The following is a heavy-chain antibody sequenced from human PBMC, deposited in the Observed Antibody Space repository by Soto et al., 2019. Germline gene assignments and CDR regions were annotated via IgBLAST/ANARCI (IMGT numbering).Heavy chain of an antibody. V-gene: IGHV1-3*01. CDR1: GYTFSSYA. CDR2: INAGYGNT. CDR3: ARDTGDGTFDF. Sequence: ASVKVSCKASGYTFSSYAMHWVRQAPGQRLEWMGWINAGYGNTKSSQKFQDRVTISRDTSASTAYMELTSLRSEDTAVYYCARDTGDGTFDFWGQGTLVTVSS. D-gene: IGHD7-27*01. J-gene: IGHJ4*02.